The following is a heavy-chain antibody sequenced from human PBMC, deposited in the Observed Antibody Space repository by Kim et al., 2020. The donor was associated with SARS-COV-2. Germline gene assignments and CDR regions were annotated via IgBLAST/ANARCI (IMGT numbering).Heavy chain of an antibody. J-gene: IGHJ4*02. CDR2: ISWNSGSI. V-gene: IGHV3-9*01. D-gene: IGHD6-13*01. CDR1: GFTFDDYA. Sequence: GGSLRLSCAASGFTFDDYAMHWVRQAPGKGLEWVSGISWNSGSIGYADSVKGRFTISRDNAKNSLYLQMNSLRAEDTALYYCAKGRPSPWAAAGDYWGQGTLVTVSS. CDR3: AKGRPSPWAAAGDY.